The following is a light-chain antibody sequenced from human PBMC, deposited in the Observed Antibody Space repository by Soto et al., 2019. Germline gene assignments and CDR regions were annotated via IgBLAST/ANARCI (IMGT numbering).Light chain of an antibody. J-gene: IGKJ1*01. CDR1: QSIHSW. CDR3: QQYDSFSKT. Sequence: DIQMTQSPSTLSASVGDRVTITCRASQSIHSWLAWYQQKPGKAPQLLIYDASNLESGVPSRFSGSGSGTEFTLTISSLQPDDFATYYCQQYDSFSKTFGRGTKVEVK. V-gene: IGKV1-5*01. CDR2: DAS.